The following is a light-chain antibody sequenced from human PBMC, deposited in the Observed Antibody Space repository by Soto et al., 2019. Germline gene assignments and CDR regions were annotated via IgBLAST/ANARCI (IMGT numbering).Light chain of an antibody. CDR3: MQGTYWPLT. CDR2: QVS. Sequence: DVVMTQSPLSLPVTLGQPASISCRSSQSLVYSDGNTYLNWFQQRPGQSPRRLIYQVSNRDSGVPDRFSGSGSVTDFTLKISRVEAEDVAVYYCMQGTYWPLTFGGGTK. CDR1: QSLVYSDGNTY. J-gene: IGKJ4*01. V-gene: IGKV2-30*01.